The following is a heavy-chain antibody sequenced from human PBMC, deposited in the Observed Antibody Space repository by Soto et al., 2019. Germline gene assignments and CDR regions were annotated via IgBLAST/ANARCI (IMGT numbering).Heavy chain of an antibody. D-gene: IGHD2-8*02. CDR1: GFTFSSYA. CDR3: AKGLLVLGYYGMDV. V-gene: IGHV3-23*01. Sequence: GGSLRLSCAASGFTFSSYAMSWVRQAPGKGLEWVSAISGSGGSTYYADSVEGRFTISRDNSKNTLYLQMNSLRAEDTAVYYCAKGLLVLGYYGMDVWGQGTTVTVSS. CDR2: ISGSGGST. J-gene: IGHJ6*02.